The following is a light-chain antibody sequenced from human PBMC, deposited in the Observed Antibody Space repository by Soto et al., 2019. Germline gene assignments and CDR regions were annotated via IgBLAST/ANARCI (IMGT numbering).Light chain of an antibody. V-gene: IGLV1-40*01. CDR2: SNS. CDR3: QSYDSSLSVV. J-gene: IGLJ2*01. CDR1: SSNIGAGYD. Sequence: QSVLTQPPSVSGAPGQRGTISCTGSSSNIGAGYDVHWYQQRPGTAPKVLISSNSNRPSGVPDRFSGSKSGTSASLAITGLQAEDEADYNCQSYDSSLSVVFGGGTKLTVL.